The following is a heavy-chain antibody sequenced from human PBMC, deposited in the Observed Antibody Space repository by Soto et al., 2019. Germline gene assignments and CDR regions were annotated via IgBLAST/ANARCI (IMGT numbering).Heavy chain of an antibody. CDR2: IIPIFGTA. Sequence: QVQLVQSGAEVKKPGSSVKVSYKASGGTFSSYAISWVRQAPGQGLEWMGGIIPIFGTANYAQKFQGRVTITADESTSTAYMELSSLRSEDTAVYYCARDESPRDCSGGSCYLCWGQGTLVTVSS. J-gene: IGHJ4*02. CDR3: ARDESPRDCSGGSCYLC. V-gene: IGHV1-69*01. CDR1: GGTFSSYA. D-gene: IGHD2-15*01.